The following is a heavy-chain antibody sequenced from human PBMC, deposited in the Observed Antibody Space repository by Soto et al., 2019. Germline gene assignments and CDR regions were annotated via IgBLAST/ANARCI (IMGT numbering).Heavy chain of an antibody. CDR2: ISPAGSSI. D-gene: IGHD3-10*01. J-gene: IGHJ3*02. CDR1: GFSFSIYS. Sequence: EGQLVEFGGVLVKPGGSLRLSCAASGFSFSIYSYNWVRQAPGKGLEWLSYISPAGSSIYYADSVKGRFTISRDSARDSVYLQMNSLRAEDTAVYYCAKDRGGSGAFDIWGQGTMVTVSS. CDR3: AKDRGGSGAFDI. V-gene: IGHV3-48*01.